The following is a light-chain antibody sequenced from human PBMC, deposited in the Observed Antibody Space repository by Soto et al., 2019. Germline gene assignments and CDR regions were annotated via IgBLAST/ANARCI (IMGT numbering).Light chain of an antibody. CDR3: QQYNDWWT. V-gene: IGKV3-15*01. J-gene: IGKJ1*01. Sequence: EIVMTQSPATLSVSPGEGATLSCRASQSVSSNLTWYQQKPGQSPRLLIYGASTRATGVPARFSGSGSGTEFTLTIGSLQAEDFAVYYCQQYNDWWTFGQGTKVDIK. CDR1: QSVSSN. CDR2: GAS.